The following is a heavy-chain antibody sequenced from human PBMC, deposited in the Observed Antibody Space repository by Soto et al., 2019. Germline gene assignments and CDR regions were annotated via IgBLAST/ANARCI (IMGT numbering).Heavy chain of an antibody. CDR2: INHSGST. D-gene: IGHD2-2*01. CDR3: ARVPLNCSSTSCRFDY. J-gene: IGHJ4*02. Sequence: SETLSLTCAVYGGSFSGYYWSWIRQPPGKGLEWIGEINHSGSTNYNPSLKSRVTISVDTSKNQFSLKLSSVTAADTAVYYCARVPLNCSSTSCRFDYWGQGTLVTVSS. V-gene: IGHV4-34*01. CDR1: GGSFSGYY.